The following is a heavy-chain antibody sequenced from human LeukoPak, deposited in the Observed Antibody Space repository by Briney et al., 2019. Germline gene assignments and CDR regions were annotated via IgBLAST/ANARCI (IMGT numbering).Heavy chain of an antibody. D-gene: IGHD3-10*01. Sequence: SQTLSLTCTVSGGSFSSGSYYWSWIRQPAGKGLEWIGRIYTSGSTNYNPSLKSRVTISVDTSKNQFSLKLSSVTAADTAVYYCARAAVVLWFGEYNWFDPWGQGTLVTVSS. CDR3: ARAAVVLWFGEYNWFDP. V-gene: IGHV4-61*02. CDR1: GGSFSSGSYY. J-gene: IGHJ5*02. CDR2: IYTSGST.